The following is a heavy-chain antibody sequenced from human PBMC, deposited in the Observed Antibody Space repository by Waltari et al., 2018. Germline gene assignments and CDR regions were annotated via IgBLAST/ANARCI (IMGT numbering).Heavy chain of an antibody. V-gene: IGHV3-30*18. Sequence: QMQLVESGGGVVQPGRSLRLSCAASGFTFSIYGVHWVRQAPGKGMELLAVIGFEGSNIHYGESVKGRFTISRDNSKNTVYLQMHSLKVDDTAVYYCAKTEDSSGSVWGQGSLVTVSS. J-gene: IGHJ4*02. CDR3: AKTEDSSGSV. CDR2: IGFEGSNI. D-gene: IGHD3-22*01. CDR1: GFTFSIYG.